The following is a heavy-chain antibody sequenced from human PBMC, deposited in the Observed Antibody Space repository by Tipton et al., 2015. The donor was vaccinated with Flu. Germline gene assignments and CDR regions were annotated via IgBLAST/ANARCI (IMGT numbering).Heavy chain of an antibody. J-gene: IGHJ5*02. CDR3: ARGRAQWERPRNNGFDP. D-gene: IGHD1-26*01. V-gene: IGHV5-51*01. Sequence: QLVQSGAEVKKPGESLKISCKGSGSSFTSYWIGWVRQMPGKGLEWMGIIYPGDSDTRYSPSFQGQVTISADKSISTAYLQWSSLKASDTAMYYCARGRAQWERPRNNGFDPWGQGTLVTVSS. CDR2: IYPGDSDT. CDR1: GSSFTSYW.